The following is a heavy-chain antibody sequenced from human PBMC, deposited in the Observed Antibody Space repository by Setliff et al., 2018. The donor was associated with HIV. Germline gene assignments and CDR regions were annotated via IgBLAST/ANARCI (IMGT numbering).Heavy chain of an antibody. CDR2: IYYSGST. CDR1: GGSISSSTYY. D-gene: IGHD3-10*01. V-gene: IGHV4-39*01. Sequence: LSLTCSVSGGSISSSTYYWGWIRQPPGKGLEWIGSIYYSGSTYYNPSLKSRVTISVDTSKNQFYLRLSSVTAADTAVYYCARHGSNWFDPWGQGTQVTVSS. J-gene: IGHJ5*02. CDR3: ARHGSNWFDP.